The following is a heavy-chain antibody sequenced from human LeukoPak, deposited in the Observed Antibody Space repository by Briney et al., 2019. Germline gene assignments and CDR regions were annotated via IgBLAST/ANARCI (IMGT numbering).Heavy chain of an antibody. V-gene: IGHV4-59*08. J-gene: IGHJ5*02. CDR1: GGSISNYY. D-gene: IGHD6-13*01. CDR3: ARAYSSSWYFNWFDP. Sequence: SETLSLTCTVSGGSISNYYWSWIRQPPGKGLEWIGYIYYSGSTNYNPSLESRVTISVDTSKNQFSLKLSSVTAADTAVYYCARAYSSSWYFNWFDPWGQGTLVTVSS. CDR2: IYYSGST.